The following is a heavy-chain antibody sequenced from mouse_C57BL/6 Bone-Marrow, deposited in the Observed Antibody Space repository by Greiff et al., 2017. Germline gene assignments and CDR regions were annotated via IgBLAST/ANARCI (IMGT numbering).Heavy chain of an antibody. CDR1: GYSITSDY. Sequence: EVQLQQSGPGLAKPSQTLSLTCSVTGYSITSDYWNWIRKFPGNKLEYMGYISYSGSTYYNPSLKSRISITRDTSKNQDYLQLNAVTTDDTATYYCARWPITTVVAHWYFDVWGTGTTVTVSS. J-gene: IGHJ1*03. V-gene: IGHV3-8*01. CDR2: ISYSGST. D-gene: IGHD1-1*01. CDR3: ARWPITTVVAHWYFDV.